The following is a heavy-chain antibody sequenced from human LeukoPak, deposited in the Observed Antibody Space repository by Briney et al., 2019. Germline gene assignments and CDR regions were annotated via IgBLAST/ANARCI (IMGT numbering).Heavy chain of an antibody. V-gene: IGHV4-59*01. CDR1: GGSISSYY. D-gene: IGHD3-10*01. CDR3: ARDRITMVRGVPRYYNGMDV. J-gene: IGHJ6*02. Sequence: PSETLSLTCTVSGGSISSYYWSWIRQPPGKGLEWIGYIHYSGSTNYNSSLKSRVTMSLDTSKNQFSLKLSSVTAADTAVYYCARDRITMVRGVPRYYNGMDVWGQGATVTVSS. CDR2: IHYSGST.